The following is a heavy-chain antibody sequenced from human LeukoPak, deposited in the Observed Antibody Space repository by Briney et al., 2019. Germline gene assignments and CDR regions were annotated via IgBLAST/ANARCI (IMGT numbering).Heavy chain of an antibody. J-gene: IGHJ6*01. V-gene: IGHV3-23*01. CDR1: GFTFSGFA. CDR2: ISGSGDNT. CDR3: AKMKGHPLPRYYMDV. Sequence: GGSLRLSCAASGFTFSGFAMSWVRRTPGKGLGWVSGISGSGDNTLYADSVKGRFTISRDNSKNTLYLEMNSLRAEDTAIYYCAKMKGHPLPRYYMDVWGQGTTVTVSS. D-gene: IGHD1-26*01.